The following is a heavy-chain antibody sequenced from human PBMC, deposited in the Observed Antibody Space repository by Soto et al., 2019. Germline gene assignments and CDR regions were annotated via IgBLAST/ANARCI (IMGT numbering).Heavy chain of an antibody. CDR1: GFTFSSYD. J-gene: IGHJ4*02. CDR3: ARGGQSIAAAAAYDY. D-gene: IGHD6-13*01. Sequence: LRLSCAASGFTFSSYDMHWVRQATGKGLEWVSAIGTAGDTYYPGSVKGRFTISRENAKNSLYLQMNSLRAGDTAVYYCARGGQSIAAAAAYDYWGQGTLVTVSS. V-gene: IGHV3-13*04. CDR2: IGTAGDT.